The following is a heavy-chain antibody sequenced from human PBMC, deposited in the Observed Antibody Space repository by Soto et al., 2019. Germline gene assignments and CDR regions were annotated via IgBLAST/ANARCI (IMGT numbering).Heavy chain of an antibody. Sequence: EVQLVESGGGLVKPGGSLRLSCAASGFTFSSYSMNWVRQAPGKGLEWVSSISSRSSYIYYADSVKGRFTISRDNPKNSLYLQMNSLRAEDTAVYYCARVTLGYCISTSCFYDYWGQGTLVTVSS. CDR1: GFTFSSYS. CDR2: ISSRSSYI. D-gene: IGHD2-2*01. CDR3: ARVTLGYCISTSCFYDY. V-gene: IGHV3-21*01. J-gene: IGHJ4*02.